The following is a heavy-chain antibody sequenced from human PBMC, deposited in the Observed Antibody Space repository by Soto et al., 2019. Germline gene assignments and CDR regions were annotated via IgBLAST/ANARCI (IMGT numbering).Heavy chain of an antibody. CDR2: ISPYKGNT. V-gene: IGHV1-18*01. D-gene: IGHD4-17*01. Sequence: QVQMVQSGPEVKKPGTSVKVSCKASGYTFTNYGISWVRQAPGQGLEWMGWISPYKGNTNYAQNLQGRVTMTTDTSTSTAYMALRSLRSDDTAVYYCARPTEGMWSDYWGQGTPVTVSS. CDR1: GYTFTNYG. J-gene: IGHJ4*02. CDR3: ARPTEGMWSDY.